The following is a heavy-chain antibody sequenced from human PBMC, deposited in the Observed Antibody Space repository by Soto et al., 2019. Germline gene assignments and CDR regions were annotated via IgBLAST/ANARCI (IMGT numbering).Heavy chain of an antibody. CDR2: IYYSGST. J-gene: IGHJ4*02. CDR1: GGSISIGCYY. CDR3: ARGSGDLVPKLRGGIDY. Sequence: SETRSRTGTVCGGSISIGCYYWSWIRQHPGKGLEWIGYIYYSGSTYYNPSLKSRVTISVDTSKNQFSLKLSSVTAADTAVYSCARGSGDLVPKLRGGIDYWGQGTLVTVSS. V-gene: IGHV4-31*03. D-gene: IGHD5-12*01.